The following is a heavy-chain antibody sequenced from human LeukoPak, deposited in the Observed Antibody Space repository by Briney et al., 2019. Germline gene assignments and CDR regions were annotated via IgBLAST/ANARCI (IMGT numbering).Heavy chain of an antibody. Sequence: SVKVSCKASGGTFSSYAISWVRQAPGQGLEWMGGIIPIFGTANYAQKFQGRVTITTDESTSTAYMELSSLRSEDTAAYYCAIMGRGGYQLLTRSYYYYYMDVWGKGTTVTVSS. CDR1: GGTFSSYA. D-gene: IGHD2-2*01. J-gene: IGHJ6*03. CDR3: AIMGRGGYQLLTRSYYYYYMDV. V-gene: IGHV1-69*05. CDR2: IIPIFGTA.